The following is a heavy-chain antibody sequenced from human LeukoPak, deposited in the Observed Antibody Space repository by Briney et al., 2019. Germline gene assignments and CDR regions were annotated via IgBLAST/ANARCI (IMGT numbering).Heavy chain of an antibody. D-gene: IGHD6-6*01. Sequence: PSQTLSLTCTVSGGSISSGGYYWSWIRQHPGKGLEWIGHIYYSGSTYYNPSLKSRVTISVDTSKNQFSLKLSSVTAADTAVYYCAKSMSSSGKVDPWGQGTLVTVSS. V-gene: IGHV4-31*03. J-gene: IGHJ5*02. CDR2: IYYSGST. CDR1: GGSISSGGYY. CDR3: AKSMSSSGKVDP.